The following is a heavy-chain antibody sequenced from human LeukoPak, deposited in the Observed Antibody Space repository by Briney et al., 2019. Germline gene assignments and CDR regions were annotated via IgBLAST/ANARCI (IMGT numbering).Heavy chain of an antibody. CDR2: TYNSWRS. CDR1: GGSISSSSSY. D-gene: IGHD5-18*01. V-gene: IGHV4-39*01. Sequence: SETLSLTCTVSGGSISSSSSYWGWIRQPPGKGLEWIGTTYNSWRSYYNPSLKSRVTISGDTSKNQFSLKVTSVTAADAAVYCCARFSGYTYGYDYWGQGTLVTVSS. CDR3: ARFSGYTYGYDY. J-gene: IGHJ4*02.